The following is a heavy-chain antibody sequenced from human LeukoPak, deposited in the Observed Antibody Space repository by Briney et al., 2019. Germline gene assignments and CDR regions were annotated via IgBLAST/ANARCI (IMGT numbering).Heavy chain of an antibody. Sequence: GGSLRLSCAASGFTFSAYWMTWIRQAPGKGLEWVANINLDGSEKYYVDSVQGRFTISRDNARNSLYLQMNSLRAEDTAVYYCARDLTPTLKQLWYDALDLWGQGTTVTVSS. CDR2: INLDGSEK. CDR1: GFTFSAYW. D-gene: IGHD5-18*01. J-gene: IGHJ3*01. V-gene: IGHV3-7*01. CDR3: ARDLTPTLKQLWYDALDL.